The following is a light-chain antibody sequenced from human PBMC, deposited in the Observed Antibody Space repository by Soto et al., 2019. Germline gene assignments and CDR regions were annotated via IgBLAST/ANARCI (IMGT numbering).Light chain of an antibody. V-gene: IGKV1-5*03. CDR2: KAS. CDR1: QTISSW. J-gene: IGKJ1*01. Sequence: DIQMTQSPSTLSGSVGDRVTITCRASQTISSWLAWYQQKPGKAPKLLISKASTLKSGVPSRFSGSGSGTKFTLPIASLQPDDFATYYCQQYETFSGTFGPGTKVEI. CDR3: QQYETFSGT.